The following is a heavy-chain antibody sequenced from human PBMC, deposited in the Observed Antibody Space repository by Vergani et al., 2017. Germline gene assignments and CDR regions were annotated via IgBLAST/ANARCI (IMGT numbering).Heavy chain of an antibody. V-gene: IGHV1-46*03. CDR2: INPSGGST. CDR3: TRGWYYDSIAYLAY. CDR1: GYTFTSYY. D-gene: IGHD3-22*01. J-gene: IGHJ4*02. Sequence: VQLVQSGAEVKKPGASVKVSCKASGYTFTSYYMHWVRQAPGKGLEWMGIINPSGGSTSYEQKFQGRVTMTRDTSTSTVYRGLSSLRSEDTAVYYYTRGWYYDSIAYLAYWGQGTLVTVSS.